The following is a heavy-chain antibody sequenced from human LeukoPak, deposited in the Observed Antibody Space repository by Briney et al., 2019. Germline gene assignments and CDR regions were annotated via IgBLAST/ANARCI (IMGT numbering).Heavy chain of an antibody. V-gene: IGHV4-34*01. Sequence: SETLSLTCAVYGGSFTGYYWSWVRQPPGKGLEWIGEINHSGSTNYNPSPKSRVTISVDTSKNQCSLHLNSVTAADTAVYYCAREVLLNYFDYWGQGTLVTVSS. CDR1: GGSFTGYY. CDR2: INHSGST. CDR3: AREVLLNYFDY. J-gene: IGHJ4*02. D-gene: IGHD2-21*01.